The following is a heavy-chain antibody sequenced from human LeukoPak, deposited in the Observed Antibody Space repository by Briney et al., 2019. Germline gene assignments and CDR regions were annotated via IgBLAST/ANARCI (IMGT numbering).Heavy chain of an antibody. CDR3: AKGYMDV. CDR2: ISYDESNK. Sequence: PGGSLRLSCAASGFTFSGYAVHWVRQAPGKGLEWVAVISYDESNKYYADSVKGRFTISRDNSKNTLYLQMNSLRAEDTAVYYCAKGYMDVWGKGTTVTVSS. V-gene: IGHV3-30-3*01. CDR1: GFTFSGYA. J-gene: IGHJ6*03.